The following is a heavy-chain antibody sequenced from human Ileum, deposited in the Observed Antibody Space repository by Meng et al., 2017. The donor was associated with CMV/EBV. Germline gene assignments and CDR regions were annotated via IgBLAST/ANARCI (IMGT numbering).Heavy chain of an antibody. CDR3: ARDLRVVVPAAIHKLYDRPNDAFDI. CDR2: IIPILGIA. D-gene: IGHD2-2*02. V-gene: IGHV1-69*04. Sequence: WVRQAPGQGLEWMGRIIPILGIANYAQKFQGRVTITADKSTSTAYMELSSLRSEDTAVYYCARDLRVVVPAAIHKLYDRPNDAFDIWGQGTMVTVSS. J-gene: IGHJ3*02.